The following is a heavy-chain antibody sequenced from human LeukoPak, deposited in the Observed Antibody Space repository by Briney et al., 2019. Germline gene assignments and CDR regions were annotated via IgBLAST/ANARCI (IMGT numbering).Heavy chain of an antibody. D-gene: IGHD6-19*01. CDR3: VGGIGWQPDY. V-gene: IGHV3-7*03. Sequence: GGSLRLSCAASPGITFSDYWMNWVRQAPGKELEWVAIIRQDGREKLYLDSVKGRFTISRDSAKSSVYLQINSLRAEDTAVYYCVGGIGWQPDYWGQGTLVTVSS. J-gene: IGHJ4*02. CDR1: PGITFSDYW. CDR2: IRQDGREK.